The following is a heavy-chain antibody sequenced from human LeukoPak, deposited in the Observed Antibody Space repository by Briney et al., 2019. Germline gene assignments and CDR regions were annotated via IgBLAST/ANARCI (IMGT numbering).Heavy chain of an antibody. CDR3: ARDRPGIAVAGDAFDI. D-gene: IGHD6-19*01. V-gene: IGHV4-59*01. Sequence: SETLSLTCTVSGGSISSYYWSWLRQPLGKGLEWIGYIYNRGSTNYNPSLKSRVTISVDTSKNQFSLKLRSVTAADTAVYYCARDRPGIAVAGDAFDIWGQGTMVTVSS. J-gene: IGHJ3*02. CDR2: IYNRGST. CDR1: GGSISSYY.